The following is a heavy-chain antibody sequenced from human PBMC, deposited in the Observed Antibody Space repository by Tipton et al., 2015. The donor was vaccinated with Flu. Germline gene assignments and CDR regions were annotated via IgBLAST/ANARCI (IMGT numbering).Heavy chain of an antibody. CDR3: ARESPPDY. Sequence: TLSLTCAVSGAPVKGGIYSWNWIRQPPGKGLEWLLSISHTGTYYKPSLRTRAAISADRSKNQFSLELTSVTAADTAVYYCARESPPDYWGQGILVIVSS. V-gene: IGHV4-30-2*01. CDR1: GAPVKGGIYS. CDR2: ISHTGT. J-gene: IGHJ4*02.